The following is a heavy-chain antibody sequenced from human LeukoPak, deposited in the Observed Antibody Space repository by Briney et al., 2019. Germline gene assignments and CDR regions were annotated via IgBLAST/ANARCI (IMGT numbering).Heavy chain of an antibody. J-gene: IGHJ5*02. Sequence: GGSLRLSCTTSGFNFGDLSWVRQAPGEGLEWVANIKPDGSATNYVDSVKGRFTISRDNAKNSLDLQMNSLRAEDTAVYYCARGGGSSSWGQGTLVTVSS. CDR1: GFNFGD. D-gene: IGHD6-6*01. CDR2: IKPDGSAT. CDR3: ARGGGSSS. V-gene: IGHV3-7*01.